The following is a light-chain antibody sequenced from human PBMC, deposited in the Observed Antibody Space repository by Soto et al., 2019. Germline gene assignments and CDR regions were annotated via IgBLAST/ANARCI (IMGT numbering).Light chain of an antibody. V-gene: IGLV1-40*01. CDR2: GNS. CDR1: SSNIGTGYD. CDR3: CSYTSTSTRV. J-gene: IGLJ3*02. Sequence: QSVLTQPPSVSGAPGQRVTISCTGSSSNIGTGYDVHWYQQLPGTAPKLLIYGNSNRPSGVPDRFSGSKSGTSASLAITGLQAEDEAEYYCCSYTSTSTRVFGGGTKLTVL.